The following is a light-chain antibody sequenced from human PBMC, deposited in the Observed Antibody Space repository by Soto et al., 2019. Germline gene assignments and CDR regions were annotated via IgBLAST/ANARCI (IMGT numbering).Light chain of an antibody. V-gene: IGLV2-14*01. CDR2: DVS. CDR1: SSDVGSYNY. Sequence: QSALTQPASVSGSPGQSITISCTGTSSDVGSYNYVSWYQQHPGKAPKLMIYDVSNRPSGVSNRFSGSKSVNTASLTISGLQAEDEADYYCISYTSINTWVFGGGTQLTVL. J-gene: IGLJ3*02. CDR3: ISYTSINTWV.